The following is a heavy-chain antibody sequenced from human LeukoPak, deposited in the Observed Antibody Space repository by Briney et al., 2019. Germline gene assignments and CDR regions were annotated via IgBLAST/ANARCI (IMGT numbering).Heavy chain of an antibody. V-gene: IGHV3-43*02. CDR3: AKDGPGGFWDGDY. D-gene: IGHD3-16*01. CDR1: GFTFDDYA. CDR2: ISGDGGIT. J-gene: IGHJ4*02. Sequence: PGGSLRLSCAASGFTFDDYAMLWVRQAPGKGLEWVSLISGDGGITYYADSVKGRFTISRDNSKNSLYLQMNSLRTEDTALYYCAKDGPGGFWDGDYWGQGTLVTVSS.